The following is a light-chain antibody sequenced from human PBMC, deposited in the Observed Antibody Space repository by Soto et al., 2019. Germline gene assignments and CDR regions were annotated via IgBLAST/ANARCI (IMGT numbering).Light chain of an antibody. CDR2: AAS. Sequence: DILLTQSPSFLSASVGDRVTITCRASQGISSYLAWYQQKPGKAPKLLIYAASTLQSGVPSRFSGSGSGTEFTLTISSLQPEDFATYYCQQLNSYPTFTFGPGTKVDIK. J-gene: IGKJ3*01. CDR1: QGISSY. CDR3: QQLNSYPTFT. V-gene: IGKV1-9*01.